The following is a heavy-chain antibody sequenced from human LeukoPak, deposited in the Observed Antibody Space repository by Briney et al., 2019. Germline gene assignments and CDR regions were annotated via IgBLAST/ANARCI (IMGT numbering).Heavy chain of an antibody. V-gene: IGHV1-18*01. J-gene: IGHJ4*02. Sequence: ASVKVSCKASGYTFTSYGISWVRQAPGQGLEWMGWISAYNGNTNYAQKLQGRVTMTTDTSTSTAYMELRSLGSDDTAVYYCARSSYSSGWYGGHFDYWGQGTLVTVSS. CDR3: ARSSYSSGWYGGHFDY. D-gene: IGHD6-19*01. CDR1: GYTFTSYG. CDR2: ISAYNGNT.